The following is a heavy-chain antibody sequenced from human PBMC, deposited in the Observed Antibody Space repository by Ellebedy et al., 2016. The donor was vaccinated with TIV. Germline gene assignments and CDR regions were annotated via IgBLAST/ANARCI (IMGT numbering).Heavy chain of an antibody. V-gene: IGHV3-23*01. CDR2: IINTGGTT. J-gene: IGHJ5*02. CDR1: GFTFSNSA. Sequence: LSLTCAASGFTFSNSAMSWVRQAPGKGLEWVSSIINTGGTTYYADSVKGRFTISRDNSRNTLYLQMNSLRVEDSAIYYCGRDGVTGNGRWDWLDPWGQGTLVTVSS. D-gene: IGHD2-21*02. CDR3: GRDGVTGNGRWDWLDP.